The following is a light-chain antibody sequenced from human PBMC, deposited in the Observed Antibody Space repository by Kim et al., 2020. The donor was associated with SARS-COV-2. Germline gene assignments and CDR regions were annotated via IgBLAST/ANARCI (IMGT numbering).Light chain of an antibody. V-gene: IGKV3-15*01. CDR2: GVS. Sequence: ETLMTQSPATLSVFPGERVTLSCRASQSVGISLAWYQQKPGQAPRLLIYGVSRRATDIPDRFSGSGSGTEFTLTISSLQSEDFGIYYCQQYNNWSPGVSFGGGTKLEI. CDR1: QSVGIS. CDR3: QQYNNWSPGVS. J-gene: IGKJ4*01.